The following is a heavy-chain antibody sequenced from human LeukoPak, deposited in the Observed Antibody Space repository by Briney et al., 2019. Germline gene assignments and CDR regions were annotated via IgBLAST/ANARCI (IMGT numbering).Heavy chain of an antibody. CDR3: ARDLGIFGDFDY. V-gene: IGHV3-30*02. Sequence: GGSLRLSCTTSGFSFSNFGMHWVRQAPDKGLEWLAFIRHDGSNEYSADSVKGRVTISRDNSRSTLFLQMDNLRSEDTAIYYCARDLGIFGDFDYWGQGTLVIVSS. CDR1: GFSFSNFG. D-gene: IGHD3-3*01. CDR2: IRHDGSNE. J-gene: IGHJ4*02.